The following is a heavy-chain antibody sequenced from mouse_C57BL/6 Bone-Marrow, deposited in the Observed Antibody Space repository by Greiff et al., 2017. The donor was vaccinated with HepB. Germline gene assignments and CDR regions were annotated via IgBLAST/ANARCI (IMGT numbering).Heavy chain of an antibody. CDR2: ISSGSSTI. Sequence: EVHLVESGGGLVKPGGSLKLSCAASGFTLSDYGMHWVRQAPEKGLEWVAYISSGSSTIYYADTVKGRFTISRDNAKNTLFLQMTSLRSEDTAMYYCARGYYYGSSPFAYWGQGTLVTVSA. D-gene: IGHD1-1*01. CDR1: GFTLSDYG. J-gene: IGHJ3*01. CDR3: ARGYYYGSSPFAY. V-gene: IGHV5-17*01.